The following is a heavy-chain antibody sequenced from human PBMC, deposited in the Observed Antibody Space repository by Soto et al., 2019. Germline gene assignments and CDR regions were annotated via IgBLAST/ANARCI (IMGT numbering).Heavy chain of an antibody. CDR2: IIPIFGTA. D-gene: IGHD4-17*01. Sequence: QVQLVQSGAEVKKPGSSVKVSCKASGGTFSSYAISWVRQAPGQGLEWMGGIIPIFGTANYAQKFQGRVTITADKSTGTAYMELSSLRSEDTAVYYCARDPTERQNQVDYGYWGQGTLVTVSS. J-gene: IGHJ4*02. CDR3: ARDPTERQNQVDYGY. CDR1: GGTFSSYA. V-gene: IGHV1-69*06.